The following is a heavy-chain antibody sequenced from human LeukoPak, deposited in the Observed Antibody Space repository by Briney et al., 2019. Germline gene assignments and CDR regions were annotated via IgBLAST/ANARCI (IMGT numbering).Heavy chain of an antibody. D-gene: IGHD2-15*01. Sequence: GGSLRLSCAASGFTFSNAWMSWVRQAPGKGLEWVGRIKSKTDGGTTDYAAPVKGRFTISRDNSKNTLYLQMNSLRAEDTAVYYCARSPVVAAVFDYWGQGTLVTVSS. CDR1: GFTFSNAW. V-gene: IGHV3-15*01. CDR3: ARSPVVAAVFDY. CDR2: IKSKTDGGTT. J-gene: IGHJ4*02.